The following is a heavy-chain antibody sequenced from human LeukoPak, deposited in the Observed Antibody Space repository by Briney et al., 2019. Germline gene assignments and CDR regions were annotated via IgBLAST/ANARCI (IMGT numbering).Heavy chain of an antibody. CDR1: GGSITTYY. J-gene: IGHJ6*03. D-gene: IGHD3-3*01. CDR2: IYYSGST. CDR3: ARGVLRYLEWLPDYYYYYMDV. Sequence: KPSETLSLTCTVSGGSITTYYWSWIRQPPGKGLEWIGYIYYSGSTNYNPSLKSRVTISVDTSKNQFSLKLSSVTAADTSVYYCARGVLRYLEWLPDYYYYYMDVWGKGTTVTVSS. V-gene: IGHV4-59*01.